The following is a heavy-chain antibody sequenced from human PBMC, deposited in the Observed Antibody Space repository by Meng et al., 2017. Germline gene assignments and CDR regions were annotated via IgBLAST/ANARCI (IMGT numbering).Heavy chain of an antibody. Sequence: ASVKVSCKASGYTFLDYWLHWVRRAPGQGLEWMGRINPRSGDTHYAQRFQGRVTMTGDTYISTAYMELSGLRSDDTAMYYCARDEDMSAAGKLFGDYWGQGTLVTVSS. J-gene: IGHJ4*02. CDR2: INPRSGDT. D-gene: IGHD6-13*01. V-gene: IGHV1-2*06. CDR3: ARDEDMSAAGKLFGDY. CDR1: GYTFLDYW.